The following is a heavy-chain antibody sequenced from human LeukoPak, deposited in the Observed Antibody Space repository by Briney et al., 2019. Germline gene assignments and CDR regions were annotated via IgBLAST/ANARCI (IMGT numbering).Heavy chain of an antibody. J-gene: IGHJ4*02. V-gene: IGHV4-59*01. D-gene: IGHD6-19*01. CDR1: GGSISSYY. Sequence: SETLSLTCTVSGGSISSYYWSWIRRPPGKGLEWIGYIYSSGSTKYNSSLKSRVTISVDTSKNQFSLKLSSVTAADTAVYYCARSGGYSSPQNYWGQGTLVTVSS. CDR2: IYSSGST. CDR3: ARSGGYSSPQNY.